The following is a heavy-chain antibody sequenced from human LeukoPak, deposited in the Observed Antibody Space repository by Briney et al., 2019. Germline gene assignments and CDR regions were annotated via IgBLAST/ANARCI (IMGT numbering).Heavy chain of an antibody. Sequence: ASVKVSCKASGGTLSRYAISWVRQAPGQGLEWMGGIIPMFGTANYAQKFQGRVTITADESTSTAYMELSSLRSEDTAIYYCARDLYDSSGYRGSWFDPWGQGTLVTVSS. J-gene: IGHJ5*02. CDR2: IIPMFGTA. V-gene: IGHV1-69*13. CDR1: GGTLSRYA. CDR3: ARDLYDSSGYRGSWFDP. D-gene: IGHD3-22*01.